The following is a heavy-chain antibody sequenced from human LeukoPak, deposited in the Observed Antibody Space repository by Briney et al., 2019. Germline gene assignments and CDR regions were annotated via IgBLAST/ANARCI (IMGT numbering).Heavy chain of an antibody. Sequence: PSGTLSLTCAVSGGSISSSNWWSWVRQPPGKGLEWIGEIYHSGSTNYNPSLKSRVTISVDKSKNQFSLKVNSVTAADTGVYYCARAYGAKYSFDSWGQGTLVAVSS. CDR2: IYHSGST. V-gene: IGHV4-4*02. J-gene: IGHJ4*02. D-gene: IGHD4-23*01. CDR1: GGSISSSNW. CDR3: ARAYGAKYSFDS.